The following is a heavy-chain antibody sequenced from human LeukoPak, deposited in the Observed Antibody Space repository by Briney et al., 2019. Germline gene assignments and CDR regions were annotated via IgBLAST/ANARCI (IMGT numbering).Heavy chain of an antibody. Sequence: GGSLRLSCAASGFTFSDYYMSWIRQAPGKGLEWVSYISSSGSTIYYADSVKGRFTISRDNSKNTLYLQMNSLRAEDTAVYYCAKDSRPHYYYYYGMDVWGQGTTVTVSS. V-gene: IGHV3-11*01. CDR2: ISSSGSTI. J-gene: IGHJ6*02. CDR3: AKDSRPHYYYYYGMDV. CDR1: GFTFSDYY.